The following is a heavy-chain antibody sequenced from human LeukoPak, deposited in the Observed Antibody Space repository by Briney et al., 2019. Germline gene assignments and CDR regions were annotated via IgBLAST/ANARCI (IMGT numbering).Heavy chain of an antibody. D-gene: IGHD1-1*01. Sequence: GASVEVSCKASGYTFTSYAMHWVRQAPGQRLEWMGWINAGNGNTKYSQKFQGRVTITRDTSASTAYMELSSLRSEDTAVYYCARGLGTNGREEYWGQGTLVTVSS. CDR2: INAGNGNT. V-gene: IGHV1-3*01. J-gene: IGHJ4*02. CDR3: ARGLGTNGREEY. CDR1: GYTFTSYA.